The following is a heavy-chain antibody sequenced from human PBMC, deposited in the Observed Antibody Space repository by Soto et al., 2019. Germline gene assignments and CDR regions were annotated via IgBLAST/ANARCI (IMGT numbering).Heavy chain of an antibody. CDR1: GASLGSGGYY. J-gene: IGHJ3*01. Sequence: QVQLQESGPGLAKPSQTLSLTCTVSGASLGSGGYYWTWIRQVPGKALEWIGYIFHTGTTFYNPSLKSRVVMSIEKSDNQFSLNLRSVTAADTAVYYCARGLGYDSNGRFLAAFDVWGQGTMVTVSS. V-gene: IGHV4-31*03. D-gene: IGHD3-22*01. CDR2: IFHTGTT. CDR3: ARGLGYDSNGRFLAAFDV.